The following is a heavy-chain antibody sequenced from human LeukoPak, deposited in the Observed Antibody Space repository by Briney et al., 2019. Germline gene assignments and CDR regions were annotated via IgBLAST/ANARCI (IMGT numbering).Heavy chain of an antibody. V-gene: IGHV1-69*01. J-gene: IGHJ4*02. CDR3: AREEGQQLVPVPGDY. D-gene: IGHD6-13*01. CDR1: GGTFSSYA. CDR2: IIPIFGTA. Sequence: SVKVSCKASGGTFSSYAISWVRQAPGQGLEWMGGIIPIFGTANYAQKFQGRVTITADESTSTAYMELSSLKAEDTAVYYCAREEGQQLVPVPGDYWGQGTLVTVSS.